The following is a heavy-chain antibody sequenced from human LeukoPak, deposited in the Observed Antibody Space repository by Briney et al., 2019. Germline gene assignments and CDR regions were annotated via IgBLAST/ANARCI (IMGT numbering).Heavy chain of an antibody. V-gene: IGHV3-30*02. J-gene: IGHJ4*02. CDR1: GFTFSSYG. CDR2: IWYDGSNK. Sequence: PGGSLRLSCAASGFTFSSYGMHWVRQAPGKGLEWVAFIWYDGSNKYYADSVKGRFTISRDSSKNTLYLQMNSLRAEDTAVYYCAKDKTYYYDSSGLFDYWGQGTLVTVSS. CDR3: AKDKTYYYDSSGLFDY. D-gene: IGHD3-22*01.